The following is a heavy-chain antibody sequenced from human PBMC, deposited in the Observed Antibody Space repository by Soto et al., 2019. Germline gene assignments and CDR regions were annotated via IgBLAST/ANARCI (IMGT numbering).Heavy chain of an antibody. CDR3: ARHRHCSTSTCAAGSNWFDP. V-gene: IGHV5-10-1*01. CDR1: GYIFTTYW. Sequence: PGESLKISCKGSGYIFTTYWINWMRQMPGKGLEWMGRIDPSDSYTNYSPSFQGHVTISADKSISTVYLQWRSLKASDTAMYYCARHRHCSTSTCAAGSNWFDPWGQGTLVTVSS. D-gene: IGHD2-8*01. J-gene: IGHJ5*02. CDR2: IDPSDSYT.